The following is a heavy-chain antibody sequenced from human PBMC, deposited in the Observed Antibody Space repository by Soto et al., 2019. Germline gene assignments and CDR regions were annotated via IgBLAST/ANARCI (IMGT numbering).Heavy chain of an antibody. Sequence: GGSLRLSCAASGFTFSSYAMSWVRQAPGKGLEWVSAISGSGGSTYYADSVKGRFTISRDNSKNTLYLQMNSLRAEDTAVYYCAKDPLTYDFWSGYPDDYWGQGTLVTVSS. CDR1: GFTFSSYA. CDR3: AKDPLTYDFWSGYPDDY. V-gene: IGHV3-23*01. J-gene: IGHJ4*02. CDR2: ISGSGGST. D-gene: IGHD3-3*01.